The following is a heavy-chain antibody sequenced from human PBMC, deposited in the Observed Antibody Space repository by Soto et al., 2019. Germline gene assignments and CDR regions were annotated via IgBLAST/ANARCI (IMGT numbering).Heavy chain of an antibody. J-gene: IGHJ6*02. CDR2: IDPRDSYT. CDR1: GYSFTSYW. V-gene: IGHV5-10-1*01. D-gene: IGHD2-15*01. CDR3: ARVPLGYCSGGRGSLYYYYYGMDV. Sequence: ESLKISCKGSGYSFTSYWISWVRQIPGKVLAWLGRIDPRDSYTNYSPSFQGHVTISADKSISTAYLQWSSLKASDTAMYYCARVPLGYCSGGRGSLYYYYYGMDVWGQGTTVTVSS.